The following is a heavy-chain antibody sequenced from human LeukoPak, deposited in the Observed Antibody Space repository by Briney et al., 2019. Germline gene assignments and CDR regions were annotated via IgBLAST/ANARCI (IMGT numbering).Heavy chain of an antibody. D-gene: IGHD7-27*01. Sequence: QAGGSLRLSCAASGFTFSGYWMSWVRQAPGKWLEWVANIKQDGSEKYYVDSVKGRFTISRDNAKNSLYLQMNSLRAEDTAVYYCARGLNRGFDYWGQGTLVTVSS. V-gene: IGHV3-7*03. CDR3: ARGLNRGFDY. J-gene: IGHJ4*02. CDR1: GFTFSGYW. CDR2: IKQDGSEK.